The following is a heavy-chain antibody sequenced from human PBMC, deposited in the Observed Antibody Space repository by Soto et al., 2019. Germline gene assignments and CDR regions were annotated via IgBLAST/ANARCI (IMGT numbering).Heavy chain of an antibody. Sequence: QVQLVESGGGVVQPGRSLRLSCAASGFTFSSYAMHWVRQAPGKGLEWVAVISYDGSNKYYADSVKGRFTISRDNSKNTLYLQMNSLRAEDTAVYYCARAYYYGSGNPWRFDNWGQGTLVTVSS. D-gene: IGHD3-10*01. CDR2: ISYDGSNK. V-gene: IGHV3-30-3*01. J-gene: IGHJ4*02. CDR3: ARAYYYGSGNPWRFDN. CDR1: GFTFSSYA.